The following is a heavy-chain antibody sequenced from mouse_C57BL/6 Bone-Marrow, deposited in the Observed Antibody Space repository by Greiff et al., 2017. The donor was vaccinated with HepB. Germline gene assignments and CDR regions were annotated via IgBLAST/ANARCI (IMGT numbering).Heavy chain of an antibody. V-gene: IGHV1-66*01. D-gene: IGHD1-1*02. CDR2: IYPGSGNT. J-gene: IGHJ2*01. CDR3: ARGGWWDFDY. CDR1: GYSFTSYY. Sequence: QVHVKQSGPELVKPGASVKISCKASGYSFTSYYIHWVKQRPGQGLEWIGWIYPGSGNTKYNEKFKGKATLTADTSSSTAYMQLSSLTSEDSAVYYCARGGWWDFDYWGQGTTLTVSS.